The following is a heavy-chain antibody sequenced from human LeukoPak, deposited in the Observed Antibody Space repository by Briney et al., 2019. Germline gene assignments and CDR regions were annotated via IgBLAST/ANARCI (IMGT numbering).Heavy chain of an antibody. J-gene: IGHJ4*02. CDR1: GGTFSSYA. Sequence: ASVKVSCKASGGTFSSYAISWVRQAPGQGLEWMGGIIPIFGTANYAQKFQGRVTITTDESTSTAYMELSSLRSEDTAVYYCARLALTGTVTTPYFDYWGQGTLVTVSS. CDR2: IIPIFGTA. D-gene: IGHD4-17*01. CDR3: ARLALTGTVTTPYFDY. V-gene: IGHV1-69*05.